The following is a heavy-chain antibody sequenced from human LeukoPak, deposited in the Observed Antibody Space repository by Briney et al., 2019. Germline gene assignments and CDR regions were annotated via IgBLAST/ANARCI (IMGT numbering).Heavy chain of an antibody. CDR3: ARGRPHGNDY. CDR1: GFTFSYSW. Sequence: PGGSLRLSCVASGFTFSYSWMIWVRQAPGKGLVWVSRIASDGSSTTYADSVKGRFSISRDNAKNTLYLQMNSLRVEDTAVYYCARGRPHGNDYWGQGTLVTVSS. V-gene: IGHV3-74*01. J-gene: IGHJ4*02. D-gene: IGHD4-23*01. CDR2: IASDGSST.